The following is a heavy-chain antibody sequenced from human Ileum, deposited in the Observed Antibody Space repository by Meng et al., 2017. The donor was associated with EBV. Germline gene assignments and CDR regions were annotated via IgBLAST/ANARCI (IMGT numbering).Heavy chain of an antibody. D-gene: IGHD6-19*01. J-gene: IGHJ4*02. CDR2: IYHSGST. V-gene: IGHV4-4*02. Sequence: LEVAGPGPVKPSGTLSLTCAVSGGSISSSNWWSWVRQPPGKGLEWIGEIYHSGSTNYNPSLKSRVTMSVDKSKNQFSLNLSSVTAADTAVYYCARVGQWLPIDYWGQGTLVTVSS. CDR3: ARVGQWLPIDY. CDR1: GGSISSSNW.